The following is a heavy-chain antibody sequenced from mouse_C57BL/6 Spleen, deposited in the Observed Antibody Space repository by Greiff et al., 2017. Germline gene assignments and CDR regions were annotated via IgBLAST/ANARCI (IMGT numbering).Heavy chain of an antibody. J-gene: IGHJ2*01. V-gene: IGHV3-6*01. Sequence: LQESGPGLVKPSQSLSLTCSVTGYSITSGYYWNWIRQFPGNKLEWMGYISYDGSNNYNPSLKNRISITRDTSKNQFFLKLNSVTTEDTATYYCARGDSSGYYYYFDYWGQGTTLTVSS. D-gene: IGHD3-2*02. CDR3: ARGDSSGYYYYFDY. CDR2: ISYDGSN. CDR1: GYSITSGYY.